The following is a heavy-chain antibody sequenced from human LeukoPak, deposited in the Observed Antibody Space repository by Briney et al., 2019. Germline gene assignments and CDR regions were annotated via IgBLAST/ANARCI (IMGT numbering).Heavy chain of an antibody. CDR3: ARGHSSSWYPRDAFDI. D-gene: IGHD6-13*01. J-gene: IGHJ3*02. V-gene: IGHV3-66*01. CDR2: IYSGGST. CDR1: GFTVSSNY. Sequence: GGSLRLSCAASGFTVSSNYMSWVRQAPGKGLEWVSVIYSGGSTYYADSVKGRFTISSDNSKNTLYLQMNSLRAEDTAVYYCARGHSSSWYPRDAFDIWGQGTMVTVSS.